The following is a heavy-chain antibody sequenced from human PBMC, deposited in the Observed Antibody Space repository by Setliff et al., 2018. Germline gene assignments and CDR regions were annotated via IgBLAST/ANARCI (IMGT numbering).Heavy chain of an antibody. D-gene: IGHD3-10*01. V-gene: IGHV4-34*01. CDR2: INHSGST. CDR1: GGSFTDHF. CDR3: ARVPYIWFGELVTFDDAFDI. Sequence: PSETLSLTCAVYGGSFTDHFWSWIRQPPGKGLEWIGEINHSGSTNYNPSLKSRVSISVDASKNQFSLKLTSVTAADTAVYFCARVPYIWFGELVTFDDAFDIWGQGTMVTVSS. J-gene: IGHJ3*02.